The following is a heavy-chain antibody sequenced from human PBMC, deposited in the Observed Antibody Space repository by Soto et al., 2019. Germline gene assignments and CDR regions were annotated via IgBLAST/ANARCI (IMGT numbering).Heavy chain of an antibody. J-gene: IGHJ6*02. CDR1: GFTFSNAW. Sequence: EVQLVESGGGLVKPGGSLRLSCAASGFTFSNAWMSWVRQAPGKGLEWVGRIKSKTDGGTTEYAAPVKGRFTIPRDDSKNAMYLQKNSRKTEATAVYYCTTDHGETDRYGTSSYYYYGMDVWGQGTTVTVYS. V-gene: IGHV3-15*01. CDR2: IKSKTDGGTT. D-gene: IGHD2-2*01. CDR3: TTDHGETDRYGTSSYYYYGMDV.